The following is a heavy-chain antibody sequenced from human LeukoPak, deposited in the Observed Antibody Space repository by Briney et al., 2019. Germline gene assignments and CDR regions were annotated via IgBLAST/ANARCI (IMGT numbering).Heavy chain of an antibody. CDR2: IYYSGSA. J-gene: IGHJ4*02. Sequence: SETLSLTCTVSGGSVNSYCWSWIRQPPGKGLEWIGYIYYSGSANYNPSLKSRVTISVDTSNNQFSLKLSSVTAADTAVYYCARVGLYSSSDYWGQGALVTVSS. CDR1: GGSVNSYC. CDR3: ARVGLYSSSDY. D-gene: IGHD6-13*01. V-gene: IGHV4-59*02.